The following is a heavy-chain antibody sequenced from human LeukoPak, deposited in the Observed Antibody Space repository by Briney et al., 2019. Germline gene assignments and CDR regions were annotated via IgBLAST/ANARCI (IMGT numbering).Heavy chain of an antibody. CDR2: IYYTGDT. J-gene: IGHJ5*02. CDR3: ARDIIAADSNWFDP. D-gene: IGHD6-13*01. V-gene: IGHV4-39*07. Sequence: SETLSLTCTVSRDSINTSTYYWGWIRQPPGKGLEWIATIYYTGDTYYNPSLQSRVTISVGTSKNQFSLKLSSVTAADTAVYYCARDIIAADSNWFDPWGQGTLVTVSS. CDR1: RDSINTSTYY.